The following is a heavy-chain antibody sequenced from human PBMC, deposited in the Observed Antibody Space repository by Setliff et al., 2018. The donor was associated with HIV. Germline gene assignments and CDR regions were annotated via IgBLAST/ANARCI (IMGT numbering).Heavy chain of an antibody. J-gene: IGHJ6*03. Sequence: RASVKVSCKASGYTFTSYSMHWVRQAPGQGLEWMGWINTNTGNPTYAQGFTGRFVFSLDTSVSTAYLQISSLKAEDTAVYYCARDESDSLYYMDYYYMDVWGKGTTVTVSS. CDR3: ARDESDSLYYMDYYYMDV. V-gene: IGHV7-4-1*02. CDR1: GYTFTSYS. D-gene: IGHD3-10*01. CDR2: INTNTGNP.